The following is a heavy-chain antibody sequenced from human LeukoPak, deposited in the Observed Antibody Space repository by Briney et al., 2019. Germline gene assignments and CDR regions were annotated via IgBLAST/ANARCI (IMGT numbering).Heavy chain of an antibody. V-gene: IGHV4-34*01. CDR2: INHSGNT. CDR3: ARDSRHTIFGVVTLVSIGY. D-gene: IGHD3-3*01. CDR1: GGSFSGYY. J-gene: IGHJ4*02. Sequence: PSGTLSLTCAVYGGSFSGYYWSWIRQPPGKGLEWIGEINHSGNTNSNPSLKSRVTMSVDTSKNQFSLKLSSVTAADTAVYYCARDSRHTIFGVVTLVSIGYWGQGTLVTVSS.